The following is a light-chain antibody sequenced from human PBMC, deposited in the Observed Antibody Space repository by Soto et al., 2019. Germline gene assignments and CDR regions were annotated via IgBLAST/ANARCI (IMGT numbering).Light chain of an antibody. V-gene: IGKV3-20*01. Sequence: EIVLTQSPGTLSLSPGERATLSCRASQSVRSSYLAWYKQKPGQAPRLLIYGASSRATGIPDRFSGSGSVTAFTLTISRLEPEDFAVYYCQQYGDSPFTFGPGTTVDIK. CDR1: QSVRSSY. CDR2: GAS. J-gene: IGKJ3*01. CDR3: QQYGDSPFT.